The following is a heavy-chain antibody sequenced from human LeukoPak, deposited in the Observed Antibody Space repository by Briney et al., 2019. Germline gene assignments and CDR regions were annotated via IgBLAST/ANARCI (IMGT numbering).Heavy chain of an antibody. CDR1: GYSFTNYA. Sequence: ASVKVSCKASGYSFTNYAINWVRQAPGQGLEWMGWISGYTGNTNYAQKFQGRVTMATDTSTSTAYMELRSLRSDDTAVYYCARDNVGAGGVAANWFDPWGQGTLVTVSS. J-gene: IGHJ5*02. CDR2: ISGYTGNT. CDR3: ARDNVGAGGVAANWFDP. D-gene: IGHD1-26*01. V-gene: IGHV1-18*01.